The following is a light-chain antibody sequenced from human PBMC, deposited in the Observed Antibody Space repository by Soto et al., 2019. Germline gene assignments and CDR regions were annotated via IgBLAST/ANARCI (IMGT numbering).Light chain of an antibody. Sequence: EKVMTQSPATLSVSPGERATLSCSASQSVSSNLAWYQQKPGQAPRLLIYGASTRATGIPARFSGSGPGTEFTLTISSLQSEDFAVYYCQEYNNWPPWTFGQGTKVDIK. CDR1: QSVSSN. J-gene: IGKJ1*01. CDR3: QEYNNWPPWT. V-gene: IGKV3-15*01. CDR2: GAS.